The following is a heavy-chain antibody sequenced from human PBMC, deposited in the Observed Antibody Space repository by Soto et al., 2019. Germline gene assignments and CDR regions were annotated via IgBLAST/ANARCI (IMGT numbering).Heavy chain of an antibody. D-gene: IGHD2-15*01. CDR2: INAGNGNT. J-gene: IGHJ6*04. CDR1: GYTFTSYA. CDR3: ARADANGSRSYSYYYYGMDV. Sequence: ASVKVSCKASGYTFTSYAMHWVRQAPGQRLEWMGWINAGNGNTKYSQKFQGRVTITRDTSASTAYMELSSLRSEDTAVYYCARADANGSRSYSYYYYGMDVWGKGTTVTVSS. V-gene: IGHV1-3*01.